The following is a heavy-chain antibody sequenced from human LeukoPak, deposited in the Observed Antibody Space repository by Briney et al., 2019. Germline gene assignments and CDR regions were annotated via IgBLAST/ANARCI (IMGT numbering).Heavy chain of an antibody. CDR2: IYYSGSA. D-gene: IGHD2-15*01. J-gene: IGHJ4*02. CDR3: ARLGGIFDTPYFDY. CDR1: GGSISSYY. Sequence: SETLSLTCTVSGGSISSYYWSWIRQPAGRGLEWIGSIYYSGSAYYNPSLKSRVTISVDTSKKQFSLKLTSVTAADTAVYYCARLGGIFDTPYFDYWGQGTLVTVPS. V-gene: IGHV4-59*05.